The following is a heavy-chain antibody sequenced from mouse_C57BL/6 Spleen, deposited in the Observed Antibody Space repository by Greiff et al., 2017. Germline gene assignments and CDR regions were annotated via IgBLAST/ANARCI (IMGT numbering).Heavy chain of an antibody. CDR2: IDPANGNT. V-gene: IGHV14-3*01. CDR3: ARNPFNSPYYFDD. D-gene: IGHD2-12*01. CDR1: GFNIKNTY. J-gene: IGHJ2*01. Sequence: EVQRVESVAELVRPGASVKLSCTASGFNIKNTYMHWVKQRPEQGLEWIGRIDPANGNTKYAPKFQGKATITADTSSNTAYLQLSSLTSEDTAIYYCARNPFNSPYYFDDGGQGTTLTVSS.